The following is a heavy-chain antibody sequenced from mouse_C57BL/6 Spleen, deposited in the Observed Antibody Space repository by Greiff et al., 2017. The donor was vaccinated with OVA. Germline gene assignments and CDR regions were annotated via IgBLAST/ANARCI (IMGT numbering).Heavy chain of an antibody. D-gene: IGHD1-1*01. CDR2: INPSNGGT. CDR3: ARSVTVVGVRYYFDY. V-gene: IGHV1-53*01. J-gene: IGHJ2*01. CDR1: GYTFTSYW. Sequence: VQLQQPGTELVKPGASVKLSCKASGYTFTSYWMHWVKQRPGQGLEWIGNINPSNGGTNYNEKFKSKATLTVDKSSSTAYMQLSSLTSEDSAVYYCARSVTVVGVRYYFDYWGQGTTLTVSS.